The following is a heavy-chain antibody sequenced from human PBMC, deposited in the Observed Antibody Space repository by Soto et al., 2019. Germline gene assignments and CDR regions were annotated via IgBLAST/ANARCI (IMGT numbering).Heavy chain of an antibody. CDR2: IYPGDSDT. V-gene: IGHV5-51*01. J-gene: IGHJ4*02. D-gene: IGHD3-22*01. CDR3: ARQKGYYYDSSGSSDY. Sequence: GESLKISCKGSGYSFTSYWIGWVRQMPGKGLEWMGIIYPGDSDTRYSPSFQGQVTISADKSISTAYLQWSSLKASDTAMYYCARQKGYYYDSSGSSDYWGQGTLVTVSS. CDR1: GYSFTSYW.